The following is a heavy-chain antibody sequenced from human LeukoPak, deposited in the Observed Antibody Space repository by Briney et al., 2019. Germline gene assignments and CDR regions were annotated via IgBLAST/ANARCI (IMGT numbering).Heavy chain of an antibody. V-gene: IGHV4-4*09. D-gene: IGHD1-14*01. CDR1: GASISTYY. CDR2: MYTSVTT. CDR3: ARHLAPYRPFHD. Sequence: PSETLSLTCTVSGASISTYYWTWVRQPPGKGLEWIGSMYTSVTTKYNPSLKSRSTISVDTSKNRSSPNLISVTAADTAVYYCARHLAPYRPFHDWGQGSLVTVSS. J-gene: IGHJ4*02.